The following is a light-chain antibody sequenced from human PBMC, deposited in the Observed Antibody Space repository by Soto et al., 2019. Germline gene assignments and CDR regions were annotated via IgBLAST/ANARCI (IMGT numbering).Light chain of an antibody. CDR3: SSYTSISTWV. CDR2: DVS. J-gene: IGLJ3*02. Sequence: QSALTQPASVSGSPGQSITISCTGTSSDVGSYNFVSWYQQRPGKAPKIMIYDVSNRPSGVSNRFSGSKSGNTASLTISGLQATDEADYYCSSYTSISTWVFGVGTKLTVL. V-gene: IGLV2-14*03. CDR1: SSDVGSYNF.